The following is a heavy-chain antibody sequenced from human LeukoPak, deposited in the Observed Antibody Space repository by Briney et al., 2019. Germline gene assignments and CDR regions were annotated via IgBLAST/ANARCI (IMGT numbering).Heavy chain of an antibody. CDR3: SRGSDESKTGDY. V-gene: IGHV4-34*01. D-gene: IGHD6-25*01. CDR2: IHPSGST. J-gene: IGHJ4*02. Sequence: SETLSLTCAIYGGSFSHYYWSWIRQPPGKGLEWVGEIHPSGSTSFNPSLGSRVSISKDTSKNQFSLKLTSVTAADTAVYYCSRGSDESKTGDYWGQGTLVTVSS. CDR1: GGSFSHYY.